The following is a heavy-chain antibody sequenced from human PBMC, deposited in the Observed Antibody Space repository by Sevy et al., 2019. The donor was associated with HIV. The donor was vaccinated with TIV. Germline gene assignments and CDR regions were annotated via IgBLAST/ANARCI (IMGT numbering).Heavy chain of an antibody. D-gene: IGHD6-19*01. V-gene: IGHV3-23*01. CDR1: GFKFDNYA. Sequence: GGSLRLSRAASGFKFDNYAMAWVRQAPGQGLVWVSAISVSGRLSYADSVKGRFTISRDSSKKMIYLHLNSLRADDTATYYCAKDGYSSGLLYYFDHWGQGTLVTVSS. CDR3: AKDGYSSGLLYYFDH. CDR2: ISVSGRL. J-gene: IGHJ4*02.